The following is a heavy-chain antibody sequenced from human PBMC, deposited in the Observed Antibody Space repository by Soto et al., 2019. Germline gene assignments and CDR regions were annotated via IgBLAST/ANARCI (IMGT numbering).Heavy chain of an antibody. Sequence: QVQLVQSGAEVKKPGASVKVSCKASGYTFTGYYMHWVRQAPGQGLEWMGWINPNSGGTNYAQKFQGRVTMTRDTSISTAYMELSRLRSDXXXXXXCARVIVGAPPDYWGQGTLVTVSS. V-gene: IGHV1-2*02. CDR3: ARVIVGAPPDY. CDR2: INPNSGGT. CDR1: GYTFTGYY. D-gene: IGHD1-26*01. J-gene: IGHJ4*02.